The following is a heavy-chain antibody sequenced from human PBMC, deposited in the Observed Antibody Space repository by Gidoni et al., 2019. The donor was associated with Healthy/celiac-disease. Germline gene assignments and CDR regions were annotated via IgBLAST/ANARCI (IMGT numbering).Heavy chain of an antibody. D-gene: IGHD2-2*01. CDR3: ASLVVPAQRDY. V-gene: IGHV3-30-3*01. J-gene: IGHJ4*02. Sequence: QVQLVESGGGVVKPGRSLRLSCAASGFTFSSYAMHWVRQAPGKGLEWVAVISYDGSNKYYADSVKGRFTISRDNSKNTLYLQMNSLRAEDTAVYYCASLVVPAQRDYWGQGTLVTVSS. CDR2: ISYDGSNK. CDR1: GFTFSSYA.